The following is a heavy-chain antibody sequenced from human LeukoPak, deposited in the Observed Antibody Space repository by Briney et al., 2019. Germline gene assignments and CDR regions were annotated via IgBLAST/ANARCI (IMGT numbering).Heavy chain of an antibody. J-gene: IGHJ4*02. CDR2: IRYDGSNK. CDR3: ATLPYYYDSSGSYYFDY. Sequence: PGGSLRLSCAASGFIFNSYGMHWVRQAPGKGLEWVAFIRYDGSNKYYADSVKGRFTISRDNSKNTLYLQMNSLRVEDTAVYYCATLPYYYDSSGSYYFDYWGQGILVTVSS. D-gene: IGHD3-22*01. CDR1: GFIFNSYG. V-gene: IGHV3-30*02.